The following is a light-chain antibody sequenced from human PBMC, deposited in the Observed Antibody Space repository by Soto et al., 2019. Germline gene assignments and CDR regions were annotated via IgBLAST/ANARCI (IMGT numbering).Light chain of an antibody. CDR3: HHYGSSPPWT. V-gene: IGKV3-20*01. CDR2: SAS. J-gene: IGKJ1*01. Sequence: VLTQSPGTLSLSPGEIATLSCRASQSVNSNYLAWFQQRPGQAPRLLIYSASSRAPGIPDRFSGSGSGTDFTLTVSRLEPEDFAVYYCHHYGSSPPWTFGQGTKVEIK. CDR1: QSVNSNY.